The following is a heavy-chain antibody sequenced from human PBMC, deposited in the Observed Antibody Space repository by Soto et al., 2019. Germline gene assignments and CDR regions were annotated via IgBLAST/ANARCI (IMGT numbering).Heavy chain of an antibody. J-gene: IGHJ4*02. CDR1: GYTFTSYY. Sequence: ASVKVSCKASGYTFTSYYVHWVRQAPGQGLEWMGMIHPSGGSATYAQKFQGRLTMTRDTSTRTVYMDLNSLRSEETAVYYCAREEGYCTRTSCYKEGWVYWGQGTMVTVSS. CDR2: IHPSGGSA. D-gene: IGHD2-2*02. CDR3: AREEGYCTRTSCYKEGWVY. V-gene: IGHV1-46*01.